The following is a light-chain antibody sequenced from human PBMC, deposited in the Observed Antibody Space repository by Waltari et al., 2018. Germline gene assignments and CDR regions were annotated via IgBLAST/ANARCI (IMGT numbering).Light chain of an antibody. CDR2: AAS. Sequence: DIQMTQSPSSLSASVGDRVTITCRASQSISSYLNWYQQKPGIAPKLLIYAASSLQSGVPSRFSGGGSGRDFSLIISSLQPEDFATYSCQQSYSHTRTFGQGTKVEIK. CDR1: QSISSY. V-gene: IGKV1-39*01. CDR3: QQSYSHTRT. J-gene: IGKJ1*01.